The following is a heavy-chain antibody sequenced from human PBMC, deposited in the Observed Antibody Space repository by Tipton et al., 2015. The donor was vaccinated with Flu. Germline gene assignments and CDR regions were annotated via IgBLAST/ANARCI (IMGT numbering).Heavy chain of an antibody. CDR3: ARGNWNSNYDNWFDP. D-gene: IGHD1-1*01. J-gene: IGHJ5*02. CDR2: IYNTGIT. CDR1: GASVNIENSY. V-gene: IGHV4-39*07. Sequence: TLSLTCTVSGASVNIENSYWVWIRKSLGRGLEWIGTIYNTGITNYNPSLNSRVTVSLDMSKNQFSLNVSLVTAADTATYFCARGNWNSNYDNWFDPWGQGTPVTVSS.